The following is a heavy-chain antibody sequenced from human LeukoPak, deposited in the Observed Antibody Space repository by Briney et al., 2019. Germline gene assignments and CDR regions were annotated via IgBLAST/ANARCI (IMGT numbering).Heavy chain of an antibody. CDR3: ARVYYDSSGYHDFFDH. D-gene: IGHD3-22*01. CDR2: IYSDGST. J-gene: IGHJ4*02. V-gene: IGHV4-59*10. CDR1: GGSFSGYY. Sequence: SETLSLTCAVYGGSFSGYYWSWIRQPPGKGLEWIGRIYSDGSTNFNPSLKSRVTMSVDTSKNQFSLRLSSVTAADTAMYYCARVYYDSSGYHDFFDHWGQGTLVTVSS.